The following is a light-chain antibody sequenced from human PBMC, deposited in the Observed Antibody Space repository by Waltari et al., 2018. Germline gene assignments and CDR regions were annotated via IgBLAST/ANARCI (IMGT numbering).Light chain of an antibody. J-gene: IGKJ2*02. CDR1: HSVTRNY. CDR3: QQYGSSVLCT. Sequence: SRRAAHSVTRNYLAGYQQNTGQAPRRLLDGASSRGAGIPDRFSGSGSGSDFTLTISRLEPEDFAVYYGQQYGSSVLCTFGQGTKLEIK. V-gene: IGKV3-20*01. CDR2: GAS.